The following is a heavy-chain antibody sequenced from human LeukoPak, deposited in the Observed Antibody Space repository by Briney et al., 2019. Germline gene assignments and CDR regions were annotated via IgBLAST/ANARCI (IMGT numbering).Heavy chain of an antibody. J-gene: IGHJ4*01. CDR2: ISGTGVTA. V-gene: IGHV3-23*01. D-gene: IGHD3-10*01. Sequence: GGSLRLFCAASGFIFNNYAMSWVRQAPGKGLEWVSHISGTGVTAYYADSVKGRFAISRDNSKNTLYLQMRSLRAEDTALYYCAKDQRVGDLDDYRGHGTLVTVSS. CDR3: AKDQRVGDLDDY. CDR1: GFIFNNYA.